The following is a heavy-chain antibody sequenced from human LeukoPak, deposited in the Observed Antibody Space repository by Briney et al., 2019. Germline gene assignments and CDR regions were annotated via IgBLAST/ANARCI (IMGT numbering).Heavy chain of an antibody. CDR1: GFTFSTYA. CDR3: ARDPSGSYPTGFLDY. J-gene: IGHJ4*02. Sequence: GRSLRLSCAASGFTFSTYAMHWVRQAPGKGLEWVAVISYNGIIKYYADSVKGRFTISRDNSKNALFAQMNSLRAEDTAVYYCARDPSGSYPTGFLDYWGQGTLVTVSS. V-gene: IGHV3-30*04. D-gene: IGHD1-26*01. CDR2: ISYNGIIK.